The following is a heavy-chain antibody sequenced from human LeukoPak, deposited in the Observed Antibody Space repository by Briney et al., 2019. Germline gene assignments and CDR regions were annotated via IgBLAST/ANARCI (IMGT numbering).Heavy chain of an antibody. V-gene: IGHV3-21*01. CDR2: ISSSSSYI. J-gene: IGHJ6*03. Sequence: GGSLRLSCAASGFTFSSYSMNWVRQAPGKWLEWVSSISSSSSYIHYADSVKGRFTISRDNAKNSLYLQMNSLRAEDTAVYYCARDSNYDFWSGYVGYYYYMDVWGKGTTVTVSS. D-gene: IGHD3-3*01. CDR1: GFTFSSYS. CDR3: ARDSNYDFWSGYVGYYYYMDV.